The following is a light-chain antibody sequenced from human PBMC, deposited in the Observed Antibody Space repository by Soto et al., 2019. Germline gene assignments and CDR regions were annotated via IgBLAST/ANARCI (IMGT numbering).Light chain of an antibody. CDR1: TSNVGSNL. J-gene: IGLJ2*01. CDR2: NDY. V-gene: IGLV1-47*02. Sequence: QSVLAQPPSASGTPGQRVTISCSGSTSNVGSNLASWYQQLPGSAPKLLIYNDYERPSGVPDLFSGSKSGTSASLGISGLRSEDEADYFCAVWDDSLSGVVFGGGTQLPVL. CDR3: AVWDDSLSGVV.